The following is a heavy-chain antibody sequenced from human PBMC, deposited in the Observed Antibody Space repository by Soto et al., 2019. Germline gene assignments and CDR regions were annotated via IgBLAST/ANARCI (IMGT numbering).Heavy chain of an antibody. CDR3: ARGQYHDVLTGYRNGVFDY. J-gene: IGHJ4*02. V-gene: IGHV4-34*01. D-gene: IGHD3-9*01. Sequence: QVQLQQWGAGLLKPSETLSLTCAVYGGPFSGYYWSWIRQPPGKGLEWIGEINHSGSANYNPSLKSRVPISEDTSKNQFSLKVTSVTAAATAVYYCARGQYHDVLTGYRNGVFDYWGQGTLVTVSS. CDR1: GGPFSGYY. CDR2: INHSGSA.